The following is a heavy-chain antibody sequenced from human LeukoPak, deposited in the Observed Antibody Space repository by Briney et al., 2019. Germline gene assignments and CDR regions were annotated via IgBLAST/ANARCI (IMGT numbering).Heavy chain of an antibody. CDR2: IYYSGST. CDR1: GGSISSYY. J-gene: IGHJ4*02. CDR3: AGWSYYDSSGYPTNY. D-gene: IGHD3-22*01. V-gene: IGHV4-59*01. Sequence: TASETLSLTCTVSGGSISSYYWSWIRQPPGKGLEWIGYIYYSGSTNYNPSLKSRVTISVDTSKNQFSLKLSSVTAADTAVYYCAGWSYYDSSGYPTNYWGQGTLVTVSS.